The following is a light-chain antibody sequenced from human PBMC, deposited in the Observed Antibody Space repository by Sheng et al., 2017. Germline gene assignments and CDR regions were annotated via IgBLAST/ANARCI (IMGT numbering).Light chain of an antibody. CDR3: QQYGSSPYT. CDR2: GAS. Sequence: ETVLTQSPGTLSLSPGERATLSCRASQSVSSYLAWYQQKPGQAPRLLIYGASSRATGIPDRFSGSGSGTDFTLTISRLEPEDFAVYYCQQYGSSPYTFGQGTKLEI. CDR1: QSVSSY. V-gene: IGKV3-20*01. J-gene: IGKJ2*01.